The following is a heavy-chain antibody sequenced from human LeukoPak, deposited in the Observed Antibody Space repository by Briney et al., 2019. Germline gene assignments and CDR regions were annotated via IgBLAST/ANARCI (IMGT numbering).Heavy chain of an antibody. CDR2: INYSGST. D-gene: IGHD3-10*01. CDR1: GGSISSSSYY. CDR3: ARRRYGSGSYYNVNPYYYYMDV. Sequence: SETLSLTCSVSGGSISSSSYYWGWIRQPPGKGLEWIGSINYSGSTYYKPSLKSRVTISVDTSKNQFSLKLSSVTAADTAVYYCARRRYGSGSYYNVNPYYYYMDVWGKGTTVTISS. V-gene: IGHV4-39*07. J-gene: IGHJ6*03.